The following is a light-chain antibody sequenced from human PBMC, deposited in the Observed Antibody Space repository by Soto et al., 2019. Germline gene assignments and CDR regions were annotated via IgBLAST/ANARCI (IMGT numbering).Light chain of an antibody. J-gene: IGKJ1*01. CDR1: QSISSY. CDR3: HQTFSTRSWT. V-gene: IGKV1-39*01. CDR2: AAS. Sequence: IQMTQSPSSLSASVGDRVTIAGRASQSISSYLNWYQHKPGKAPKLLIYAASSLQRGVPSRFSGSGSGTDFTLTISTLQPEDFATYYCHQTFSTRSWTFGQGTKVDIK.